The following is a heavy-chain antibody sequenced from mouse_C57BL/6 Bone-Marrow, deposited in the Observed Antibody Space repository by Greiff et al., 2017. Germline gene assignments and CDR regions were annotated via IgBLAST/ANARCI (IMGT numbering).Heavy chain of an antibody. D-gene: IGHD1-1*01. CDR1: GYAFTNYL. J-gene: IGHJ1*01. CDR3: ARGYGSRFAY. Sequence: QVQLQQSGAELVRPGTSVKVSCKASGYAFTNYLIEWVKQRPGQGLEWIGVINPGSGGTNYNEKFKGKATLTADKSSSTAYMQLSSLTSEDSAVYFCARGYGSRFAYWGQGTTVTVSS. V-gene: IGHV1-54*01. CDR2: INPGSGGT.